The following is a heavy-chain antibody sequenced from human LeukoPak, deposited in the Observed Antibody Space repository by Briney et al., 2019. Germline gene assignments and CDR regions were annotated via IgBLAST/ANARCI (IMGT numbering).Heavy chain of an antibody. Sequence: GDSVKLSCKASGYTFTSYAMNWVRQAPGQGLEWMGWINTNTGNPTYAQGFTGRFVFALDTSVSTAYLQISSLKAEDTAVYYCARDKHYGYFDYWGQGTLVTVSS. CDR3: ARDKHYGYFDY. D-gene: IGHD3-16*01. CDR1: GYTFTSYA. V-gene: IGHV7-4-1*02. J-gene: IGHJ4*02. CDR2: INTNTGNP.